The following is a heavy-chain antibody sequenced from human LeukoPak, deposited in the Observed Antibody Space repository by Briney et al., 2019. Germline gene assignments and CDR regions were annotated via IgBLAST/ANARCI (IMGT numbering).Heavy chain of an antibody. V-gene: IGHV4-59*08. CDR1: GGSLSSYS. CDR2: IYYSGST. CDR3: ARHMGLGYSYGYPYFDY. D-gene: IGHD5-18*01. Sequence: SETLSLTCTVSGGSLSSYSWSWIRQPPGKGLEWIGYIYYSGSTSYNTSLNSRVTISVDTTNNQFSLKLSSVTAADTAVYYCARHMGLGYSYGYPYFDYWGQGTLVTVSS. J-gene: IGHJ4*02.